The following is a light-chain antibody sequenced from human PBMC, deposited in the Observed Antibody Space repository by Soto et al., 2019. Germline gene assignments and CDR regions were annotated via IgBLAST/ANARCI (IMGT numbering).Light chain of an antibody. V-gene: IGKV3-11*01. CDR3: QQRSSWL. J-gene: IGKJ4*01. CDR1: QSISTY. CDR2: DAS. Sequence: EIVLTQSPATLSLSPGERATLSCRASQSISTYLAWYQQKPGQAPRLLIYDASNGPTGIPARFSGSGSGTDFTLTISSLEPEDFAVYYCQQRSSWLFGGGTKVEIK.